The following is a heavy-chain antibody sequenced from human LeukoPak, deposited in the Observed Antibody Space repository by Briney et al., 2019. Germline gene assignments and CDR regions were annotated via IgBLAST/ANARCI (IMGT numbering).Heavy chain of an antibody. CDR3: AADQAEYCDGDCYNV. D-gene: IGHD2-21*02. J-gene: IGHJ6*02. V-gene: IGHV1-46*01. CDR2: INPSGGST. Sequence: ASVKVSCTASGYTFTSYYMHWVRQAPGQGLEWMGIINPSGGSTSYAQKFQGRVTMTRDTSTSTVYMELSSLRSEDTAVYYCAADQAEYCDGDCYNVWGQGTTVTVSS. CDR1: GYTFTSYY.